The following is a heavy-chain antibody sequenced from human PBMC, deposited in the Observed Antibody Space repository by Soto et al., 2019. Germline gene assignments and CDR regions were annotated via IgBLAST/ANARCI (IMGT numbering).Heavy chain of an antibody. CDR3: TRGCYDFWSGYYLPDDAFDI. CDR1: GFTFGDYA. Sequence: GGSLRLSCTASGFTFGDYAMSWFRQAPGKGLEWVGFIRSKAYGGTTEYAASVKGRFSISRDDSKSIAYLQMNSLKTEDTAVYYCTRGCYDFWSGYYLPDDAFDIWGQGTMVTVSS. CDR2: IRSKAYGGTT. D-gene: IGHD3-3*01. J-gene: IGHJ3*02. V-gene: IGHV3-49*03.